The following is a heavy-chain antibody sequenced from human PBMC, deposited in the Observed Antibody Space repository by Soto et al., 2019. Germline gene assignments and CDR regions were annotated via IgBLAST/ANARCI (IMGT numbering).Heavy chain of an antibody. D-gene: IGHD3-10*01. CDR2: ISWNSGTI. J-gene: IGHJ4*02. V-gene: IGHV3-9*01. CDR3: AKDTNSGGPAEFDY. CDR1: GFTFDDYA. Sequence: VPLVESGGGLVQPGRSLRLSCVASGFTFDDYAMHWVRQGPGKGLEWISRISWNSGTIVYADSVKGRFTISRDNAKNSLYLQMDSLRVDDTAFYYCAKDTNSGGPAEFDYWGQGTLVTVSS.